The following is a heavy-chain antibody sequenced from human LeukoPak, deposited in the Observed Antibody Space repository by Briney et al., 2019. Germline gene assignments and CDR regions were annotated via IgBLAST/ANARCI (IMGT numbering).Heavy chain of an antibody. CDR1: GFTFSGSA. CDR2: IGSKANSYAT. J-gene: IGHJ2*01. D-gene: IGHD3/OR15-3a*01. CDR3: TRQDFETSAGPDWYFDL. V-gene: IGHV3-73*01. Sequence: GGSLRLSCAASGFTFSGSAMHWVRQASGKGLEWVGRIGSKANSYATAYAASVKGRFTISRDDSKNTAYLQMNSLKTEDTAVYYCTRQDFETSAGPDWYFDLWGRGTLVTVSS.